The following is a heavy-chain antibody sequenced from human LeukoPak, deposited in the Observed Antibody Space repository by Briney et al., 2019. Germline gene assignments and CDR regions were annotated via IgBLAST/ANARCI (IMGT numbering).Heavy chain of an antibody. V-gene: IGHV3-66*01. D-gene: IGHD3-22*01. Sequence: GGSLRLSCAASGFTVSSNYMSWVRQAPGKGLEWVSDIYGGGTTYYADSVKGRFTISRDYSKNTLYLQLNSLRAEDTAVYYCAREAYHDCSGSAIPTWGQGTLVTVSS. CDR3: AREAYHDCSGSAIPT. J-gene: IGHJ4*02. CDR2: IYGGGTT. CDR1: GFTVSSNY.